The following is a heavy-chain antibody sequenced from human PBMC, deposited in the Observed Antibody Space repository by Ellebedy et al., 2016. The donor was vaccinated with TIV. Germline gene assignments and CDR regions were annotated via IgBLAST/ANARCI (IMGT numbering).Heavy chain of an antibody. CDR3: VKDQGAWFGESSLSFGLDV. CDR2: ISWNSKII. Sequence: PGGSLRLSCAASGFIFDDYAMHWVRQVPGKGLEWVSGISWNSKIIDYADSVKGRFTVSRDNAKNSLFLQMNSLRVEDRALYYCVKDQGAWFGESSLSFGLDVWGQGTTVTVSS. CDR1: GFIFDDYA. V-gene: IGHV3-9*01. D-gene: IGHD3-10*01. J-gene: IGHJ6*02.